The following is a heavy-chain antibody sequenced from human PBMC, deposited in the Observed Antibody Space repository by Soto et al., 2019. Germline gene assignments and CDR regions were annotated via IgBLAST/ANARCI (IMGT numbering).Heavy chain of an antibody. Sequence: SETLSLTCTVSGGSISSGGYYWSWIRQHPGKGLEWIGYIYYSGSTYYNPSLKSRVTISVDTSKNQFSLKLSSVTAADTAVYYCARVFRRAMHAFDIWGQGTTVTVSS. CDR3: ARVFRRAMHAFDI. V-gene: IGHV4-31*03. CDR2: IYYSGST. J-gene: IGHJ3*02. D-gene: IGHD2-2*01. CDR1: GGSISSGGYY.